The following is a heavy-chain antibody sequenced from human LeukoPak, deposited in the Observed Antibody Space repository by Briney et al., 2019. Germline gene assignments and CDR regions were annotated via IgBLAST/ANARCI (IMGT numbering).Heavy chain of an antibody. D-gene: IGHD1-26*01. V-gene: IGHV1-3*01. Sequence: ASVKVSCKASGYTFTSYAIHWVRQAPGQRLEWMGWISAGNGNTKYSQNFQGRVTFISNTSATTAFMELSSLRSEDAAVYYCARDSGSGSNDYWGQGTLVTVSS. CDR1: GYTFTSYA. J-gene: IGHJ4*02. CDR2: ISAGNGNT. CDR3: ARDSGSGSNDY.